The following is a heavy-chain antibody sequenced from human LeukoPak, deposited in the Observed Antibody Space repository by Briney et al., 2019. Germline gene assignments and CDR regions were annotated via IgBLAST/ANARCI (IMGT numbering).Heavy chain of an antibody. CDR1: GGSISSGGYS. Sequence: PSETLSLTCAVSGGSISSGGYSWSWIRQPPGKGLEWIGYIYHSGSTYYNPSLKSRVTISVDRSKNQFSLKLSSVTAADTAVYYCARGGTLSYCTNGVCAPGGYYYYGMDVWGQGTTVTVSS. CDR3: ARGGTLSYCTNGVCAPGGYYYYGMDV. D-gene: IGHD2-8*01. V-gene: IGHV4-30-2*01. CDR2: IYHSGST. J-gene: IGHJ6*02.